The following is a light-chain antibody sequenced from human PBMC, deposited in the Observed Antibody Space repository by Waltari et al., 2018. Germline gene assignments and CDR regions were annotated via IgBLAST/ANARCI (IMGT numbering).Light chain of an antibody. CDR1: SSNIGSNY. CDR3: AAWDDTLSGVV. J-gene: IGLJ2*01. Sequence: QSVLTQPPSGSGTPGQRVTISCSGSSSNIGSNYVYCYQQLPGTAPRLLIYRNNQRPSGVPDRFSGSKSGTSASLAISGLRSDDEADYYCAAWDDTLSGVVFGGGTKLTVL. CDR2: RNN. V-gene: IGLV1-47*01.